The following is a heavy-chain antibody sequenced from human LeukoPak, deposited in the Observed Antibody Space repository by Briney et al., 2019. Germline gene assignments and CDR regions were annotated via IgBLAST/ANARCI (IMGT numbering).Heavy chain of an antibody. CDR1: GFTLRHYY. J-gene: IGHJ2*01. CDR2: MSNTGNTI. V-gene: IGHV3-11*04. Sequence: GGSLRLSCAASGFTLRHYYMSWIRQAPGKGLEWISYMSNTGNTIYYAETVKGRFTVSRDRANNLMSLQMTKLRAEDSAVYYCARSSSYFTYFDLWGRDSLASVSS. CDR3: ARSSSYFTYFDL. D-gene: IGHD2/OR15-2a*01.